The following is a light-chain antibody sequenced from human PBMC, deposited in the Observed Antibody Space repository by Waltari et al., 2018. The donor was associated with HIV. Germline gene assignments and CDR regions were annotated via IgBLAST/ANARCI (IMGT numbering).Light chain of an antibody. CDR1: QSLLDSDDGNTY. Sequence: DIVMTQTPLSLPVPPGEPASISCRSSQSLLDSDDGNTYLDWYLQKPGQSPQLLIYMVSYRASGVPDRISGSGSGTDFTLRISRVEAEDVGVYYCMQRKEFPPMYTFGQGTKLEIK. CDR3: MQRKEFPPMYT. CDR2: MVS. V-gene: IGKV2-40*01. J-gene: IGKJ2*01.